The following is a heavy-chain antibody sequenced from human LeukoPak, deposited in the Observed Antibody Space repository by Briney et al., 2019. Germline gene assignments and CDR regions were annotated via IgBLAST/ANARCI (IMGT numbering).Heavy chain of an antibody. CDR3: ARQRGWQQLVYPFDP. D-gene: IGHD6-13*01. J-gene: IGHJ5*02. Sequence: KTSETLSLTCTVSGGSISSSSYYWGWLRQPPGKGLEWIGSIYYSGSTYYNPSLKSRVTISVDTSKNQFSLKLSSVTAADTAVYYCARQRGWQQLVYPFDPWGQGTLVTVSS. V-gene: IGHV4-39*01. CDR2: IYYSGST. CDR1: GGSISSSSYY.